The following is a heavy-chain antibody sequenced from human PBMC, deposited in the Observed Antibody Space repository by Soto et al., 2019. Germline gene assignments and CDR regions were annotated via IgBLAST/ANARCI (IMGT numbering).Heavy chain of an antibody. CDR2: ISYDGSNK. CDR3: AKSNIVVVVAATFDY. D-gene: IGHD2-15*01. Sequence: QVQLVESGEGVVQPGRSLRLSCAASGFTLSSYGRHGVRRAPGKGLGGVAVISYDGSNKYYADSVKGRFTISRDNSKNTLYLQMNSLRAEDTAVYYCAKSNIVVVVAATFDYWGQGTLVTVSS. V-gene: IGHV3-30*18. CDR1: GFTLSSYG. J-gene: IGHJ4*02.